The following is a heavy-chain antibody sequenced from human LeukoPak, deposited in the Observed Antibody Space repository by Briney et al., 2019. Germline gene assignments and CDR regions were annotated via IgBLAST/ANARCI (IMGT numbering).Heavy chain of an antibody. Sequence: ASVKVSCKTSGYTLTSYGVTWVRQAPGQGLEWMGWTSVYNGNTKYAQKLQGRVTMTTDTSTSTAYMELRSLTSDDTAVSYCATGTMIRGVIIKFDFWGQGTLVTVSS. D-gene: IGHD3-10*01. V-gene: IGHV1-18*01. J-gene: IGHJ4*02. CDR1: GYTLTSYG. CDR2: TSVYNGNT. CDR3: ATGTMIRGVIIKFDF.